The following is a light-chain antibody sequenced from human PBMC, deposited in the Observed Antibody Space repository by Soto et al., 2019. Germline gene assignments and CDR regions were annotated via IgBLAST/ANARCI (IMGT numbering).Light chain of an antibody. CDR3: QKYNSALVQ. CDR1: QGISNY. CDR2: AAS. J-gene: IGKJ1*01. V-gene: IGKV1-27*01. Sequence: DIQITQSPWSLAASVGDGGTITCLASQGISNYLAWYQQKPGKVPKLLIYAASTLQPGVPSRFSGSGSGTDFTLTISSLQPEDVATYYCQKYNSALVQFGQGNKVDIK.